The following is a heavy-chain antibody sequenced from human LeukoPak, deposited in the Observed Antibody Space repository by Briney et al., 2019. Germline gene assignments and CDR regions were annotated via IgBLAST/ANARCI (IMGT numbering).Heavy chain of an antibody. Sequence: SGGSLRLSCAASGFTFSSYSMNWVRQAPGKGLEWVSSISSSSSYIYYADSVKGRFTISRDNAKNSLYLQMNSLRAEDTAVYYCARGGGDILTGYYSPLDYWGQGTLVTVSS. CDR2: ISSSSSYI. V-gene: IGHV3-21*01. CDR3: ARGGGDILTGYYSPLDY. J-gene: IGHJ4*02. CDR1: GFTFSSYS. D-gene: IGHD3-9*01.